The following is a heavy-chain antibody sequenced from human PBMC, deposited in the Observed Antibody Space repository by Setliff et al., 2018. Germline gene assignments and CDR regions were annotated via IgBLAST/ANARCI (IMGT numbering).Heavy chain of an antibody. CDR2: IIPIFGTA. V-gene: IGHV1-69*13. Sequence: EASVKVSCKASGGSFSSYAIIWVRQAPGQGLELMGGIIPIFGTANYAQKFQGRVTITADESTSTAYMELSSLRSEDTAVYYCARGRLRGLWVSFDYWGQGTLVTVSS. D-gene: IGHD4-17*01. J-gene: IGHJ4*02. CDR3: ARGRLRGLWVSFDY. CDR1: GGSFSSYA.